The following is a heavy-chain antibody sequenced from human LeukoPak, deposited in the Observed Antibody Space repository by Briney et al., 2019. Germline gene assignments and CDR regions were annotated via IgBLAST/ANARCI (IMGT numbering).Heavy chain of an antibody. CDR2: IYSGGST. V-gene: IGHV3-53*01. CDR3: ATVGGFMWELRGYFDY. D-gene: IGHD1-26*01. CDR1: GYTFTGYY. Sequence: SCKASGYTFTGYYMHWVRQAPGKGLEWVSVIYSGGSTYYADSVKGRFTISRDNSKNTLYLQMNSLRAEDTALYYCATVGGFMWELRGYFDYWGQGTLVTVSS. J-gene: IGHJ4*02.